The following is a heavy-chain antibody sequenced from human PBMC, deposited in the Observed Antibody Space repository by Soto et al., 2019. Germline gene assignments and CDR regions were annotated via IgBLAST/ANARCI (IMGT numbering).Heavy chain of an antibody. J-gene: IGHJ5*02. CDR2: IYYSGST. Sequence: SETLCLTCTVSGGSISSYYWSWIRQPPGKGLEWIGYIYYSGSTNYNPSLKSRVTISVDTSKNQFSLKLSSVTAADTAVYYCARRRSGYDSRQGFDPWGQGTLVTVSS. V-gene: IGHV4-59*08. CDR3: ARRRSGYDSRQGFDP. CDR1: GGSISSYY. D-gene: IGHD5-12*01.